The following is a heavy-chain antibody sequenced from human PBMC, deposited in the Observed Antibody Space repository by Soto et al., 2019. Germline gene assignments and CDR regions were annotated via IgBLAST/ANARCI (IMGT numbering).Heavy chain of an antibody. J-gene: IGHJ6*02. Sequence: QMQLVQSGAEVKKPGASVKVSCEASGYTFTTYHIHWVRQAPGRGLEWMGIINPSGGGTNYAQRFQRRVTMTTDTSTSTVNMELNNLRSEDTAVYYCARAPLWGMDVWGQGTTVTVSS. V-gene: IGHV1-46*01. CDR1: GYTFTTYH. CDR3: ARAPLWGMDV. CDR2: INPSGGGT. D-gene: IGHD3-10*01.